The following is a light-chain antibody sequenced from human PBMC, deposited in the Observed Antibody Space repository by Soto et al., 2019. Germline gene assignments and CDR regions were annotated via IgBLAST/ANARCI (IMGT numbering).Light chain of an antibody. V-gene: IGLV1-40*01. Sequence: QSVLTQPPSVSGAPGQRVTISCTGSSTNIGSGFDVHWYQQLPGTAPTLLIFGSSNRPSGVPDRFSGSKSGTSASLAITGLQAEDEAHYYCQSYDSGLRCPVFGGGTQLTVL. CDR3: QSYDSGLRCPV. CDR1: STNIGSGFD. J-gene: IGLJ7*01. CDR2: GSS.